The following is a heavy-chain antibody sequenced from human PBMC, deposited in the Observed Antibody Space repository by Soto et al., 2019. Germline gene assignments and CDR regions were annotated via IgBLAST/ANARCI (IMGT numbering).Heavy chain of an antibody. Sequence: ASVKVSCKASGGTFSNYAISWVRQAPGQGLEWMGGIIPIFGTANYAQKFQGRVTITADESTSTAYMELSSLRSEDTAVYYCARDRSNNWNYFGGMDVWGQGTTVTVSS. CDR1: GGTFSNYA. D-gene: IGHD1-7*01. V-gene: IGHV1-69*13. CDR2: IIPIFGTA. J-gene: IGHJ6*02. CDR3: ARDRSNNWNYFGGMDV.